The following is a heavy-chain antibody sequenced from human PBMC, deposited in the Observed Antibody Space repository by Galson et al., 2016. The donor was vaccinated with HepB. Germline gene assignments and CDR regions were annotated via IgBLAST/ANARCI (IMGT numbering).Heavy chain of an antibody. CDR1: GDSVSSNSAA. D-gene: IGHD4-17*01. CDR2: TYYRFKWYH. J-gene: IGHJ2*01. CDR3: AKDRRRSTVTTILLTGYFDL. V-gene: IGHV6-1*01. Sequence: CAISGDSVSSNSAAWNWIRQSPSRGLEWLGRTYYRFKWYHDFAVSMRSRITISVDTSKNQFSLQMNSVTPEDTAVYYCAKDRRRSTVTTILLTGYFDLWGRGTLVTVSS.